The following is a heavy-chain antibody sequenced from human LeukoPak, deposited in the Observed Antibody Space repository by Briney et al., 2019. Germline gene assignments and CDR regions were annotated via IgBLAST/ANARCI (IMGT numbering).Heavy chain of an antibody. D-gene: IGHD5-12*01. CDR3: AEVTRGTYGYEFDY. V-gene: IGHV3-43*02. CDR1: GFTFDDYA. J-gene: IGHJ4*02. CDR2: ISGAGGTT. Sequence: QPGGSVRLSCAASGFTFDDYAMHWVRQVPGKGLEWVSLISGAGGTTYYADSVKGRFTISRDNSKNSLYLQMNSLRTEDTAFYYCAEVTRGTYGYEFDYWGQGTLVTVSS.